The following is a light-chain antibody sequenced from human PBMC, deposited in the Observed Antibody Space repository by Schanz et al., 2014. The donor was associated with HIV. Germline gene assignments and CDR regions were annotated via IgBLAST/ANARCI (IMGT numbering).Light chain of an antibody. J-gene: IGKJ1*01. Sequence: DIQLTQSPSFLSASVGDRVTITCRASQSISSWLAWYQQKPGKAPKLLIYVASSLQSGVPSRFSGSGSGTEFTLTISSLQPDDSATYYCQHYDSYPWTFGQGTKVEI. CDR3: QHYDSYPWT. V-gene: IGKV1-5*01. CDR2: VAS. CDR1: QSISSW.